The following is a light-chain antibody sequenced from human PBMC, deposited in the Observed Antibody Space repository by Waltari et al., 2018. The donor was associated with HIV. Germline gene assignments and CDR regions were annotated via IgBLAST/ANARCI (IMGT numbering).Light chain of an antibody. J-gene: IGLJ2*01. V-gene: IGLV1-44*01. CDR3: ATWDDSLNGVV. Sequence: QSVLTQPPSASGTPGQRVTISCSGSSSNIGINTVNWYQQLPGTAPKLLIYRSDQRPSGVPDRFSGSKSGTSASLAISGLQSEDEAAYYCATWDDSLNGVVFGGGTTLTGL. CDR2: RSD. CDR1: SSNIGINT.